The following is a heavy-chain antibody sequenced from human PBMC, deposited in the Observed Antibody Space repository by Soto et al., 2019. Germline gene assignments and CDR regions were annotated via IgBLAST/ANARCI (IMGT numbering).Heavy chain of an antibody. D-gene: IGHD2-8*02. CDR1: GFTFSSYW. J-gene: IGHJ6*02. CDR3: ARDSPGGGHDTGGLPAYSYGMDV. V-gene: IGHV3-7*01. CDR2: INQDGNED. Sequence: VHLEESGGGLVQPGGSLRLSCAASGFTFSSYWMNWVRQAPGKGLEWVANINQDGNEDNLLDSVKGRFTISRDNAKNSLFLQMNSLRVDDTAVYYCARDSPGGGHDTGGLPAYSYGMDVWGQGTWVTVSS.